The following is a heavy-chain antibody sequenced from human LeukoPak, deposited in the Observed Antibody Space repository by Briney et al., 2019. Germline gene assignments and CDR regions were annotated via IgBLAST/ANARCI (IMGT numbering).Heavy chain of an antibody. CDR1: GGSISSYY. CDR3: ARDPWGAAAGTK. V-gene: IGHV4-59*01. D-gene: IGHD6-13*01. J-gene: IGHJ4*02. CDR2: ISYSGST. Sequence: SETLSLTCTVSGGSISSYYWSWIRQPPGKGLEWIGYISYSGSTNYNPSLKSRVTMSVDTSKNQFSLKLSSVTAADTAVYYCARDPWGAAAGTKWGQGTLVTVSS.